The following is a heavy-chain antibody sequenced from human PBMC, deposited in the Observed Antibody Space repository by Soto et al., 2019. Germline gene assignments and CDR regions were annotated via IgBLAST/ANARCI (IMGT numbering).Heavy chain of an antibody. J-gene: IGHJ5*02. D-gene: IGHD6-19*01. Sequence: EVQLVESGGGLVQPGGSLRLSCAASGFTFSSYSMNWVRQAPGKGLEWVSYISSSSSTIYYADSVKGRFTISRDNAKNSLYLQMNSLRAEDTAVYYCASPLRSKGSAEAGEVWFDPWGQGTLVTVSS. CDR3: ASPLRSKGSAEAGEVWFDP. CDR2: ISSSSSTI. CDR1: GFTFSSYS. V-gene: IGHV3-48*01.